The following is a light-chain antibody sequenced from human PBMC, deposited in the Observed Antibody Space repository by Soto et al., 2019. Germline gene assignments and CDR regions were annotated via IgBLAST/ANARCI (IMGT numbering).Light chain of an antibody. J-gene: IGKJ4*01. CDR1: QTVRSSN. V-gene: IGKV3-20*01. CDR3: QQYVSSHPT. Sequence: EIVLTQSPGTLSLSPGERATLSCRASQTVRSSNLAWYQQKPGQAPRLLIYGASSRAPGNPDRFSASASGAEFSLTINILEPADFAIYYWQQYVSSHPTFVGGTKMENK. CDR2: GAS.